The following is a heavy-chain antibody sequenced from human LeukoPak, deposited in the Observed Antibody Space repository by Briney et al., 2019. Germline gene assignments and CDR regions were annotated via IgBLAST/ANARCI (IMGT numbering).Heavy chain of an antibody. CDR1: GFTFSNYA. J-gene: IGHJ5*02. CDR3: AKNPEVVVTAVPWFDP. CDR2: ISGSGGST. Sequence: GGSLRLSCAASGFTFSNYAMSWVRQAPGKGLEWVSSISGSGGSTYHADSVKGWFTISRDNSKNTLSLQMNSLRAEDTAVYYCAKNPEVVVTAVPWFDPWGQGTLVTVSS. D-gene: IGHD2-21*02. V-gene: IGHV3-23*01.